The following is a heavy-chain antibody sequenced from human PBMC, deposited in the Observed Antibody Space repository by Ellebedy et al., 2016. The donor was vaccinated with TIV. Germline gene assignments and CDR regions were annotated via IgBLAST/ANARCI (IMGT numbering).Heavy chain of an antibody. D-gene: IGHD6-13*01. V-gene: IGHV3-49*03. CDR3: TRGPDSSSWYIGLDY. CDR2: IRSKADGGTT. J-gene: IGHJ4*02. CDR1: GFTFGDYA. Sequence: GGSLRLXXTASGFTFGDYAMSWFRQAPGKGLEWVGFIRSKADGGTTEYAASVKGRFSISRDDSESIAYLQMNSLKTEDTAIYYCTRGPDSSSWYIGLDYWGQGTLVTVSS.